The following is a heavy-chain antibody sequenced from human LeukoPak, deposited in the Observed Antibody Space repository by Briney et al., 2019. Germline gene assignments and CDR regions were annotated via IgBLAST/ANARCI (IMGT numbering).Heavy chain of an antibody. Sequence: APVKVSCKASGYTFTSYGISWVRQAPGQGLEWMGWISAYNGNTYYAQNFQGRVTMTTHTSTSTADMELRSLRSDDTAVYYCARDRGPTYSSFETIVWGLWGQGTLVTVSS. CDR1: GYTFTSYG. CDR2: ISAYNGNT. CDR3: ARDRGPTYSSFETIVWGL. D-gene: IGHD6-6*01. J-gene: IGHJ4*02. V-gene: IGHV1-18*01.